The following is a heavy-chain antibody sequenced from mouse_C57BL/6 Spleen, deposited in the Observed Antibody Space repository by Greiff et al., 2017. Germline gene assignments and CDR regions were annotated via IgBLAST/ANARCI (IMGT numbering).Heavy chain of an antibody. Sequence: QVQLKESGPELVKPGASVKISCKASGYAFSSSWMNWVKQRPGKGLEWIGRIYPGDGDTNYNGKFKGKATLTADKSSSTAYMQLSSLTSEDSAVYFCARGRDYGNYWGQGTLVTVSA. J-gene: IGHJ3*01. D-gene: IGHD2-1*01. CDR1: GYAFSSSW. CDR2: IYPGDGDT. V-gene: IGHV1-82*01. CDR3: ARGRDYGNY.